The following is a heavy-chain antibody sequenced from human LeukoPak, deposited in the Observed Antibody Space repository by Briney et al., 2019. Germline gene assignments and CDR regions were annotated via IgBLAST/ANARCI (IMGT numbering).Heavy chain of an antibody. V-gene: IGHV3-7*03. Sequence: GGSLRLSCAASGFTFSNYWMRWVRQAPGKGPEWVGDIKTDGSDKYYVGSVKGRFTISRDNAKNSLYLQMNSLRAEDTAVYYCARDSLIQYGSGSYWGFDYWGQGILVSVSS. CDR1: GFTFSNYW. CDR3: ARDSLIQYGSGSYWGFDY. CDR2: IKTDGSDK. J-gene: IGHJ4*02. D-gene: IGHD3-10*01.